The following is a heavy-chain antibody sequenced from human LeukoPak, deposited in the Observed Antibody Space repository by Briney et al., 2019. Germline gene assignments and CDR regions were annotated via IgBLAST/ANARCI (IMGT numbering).Heavy chain of an antibody. CDR1: GGSFSGYY. J-gene: IGHJ4*02. CDR3: ARGVIWIQLWFRFDY. V-gene: IGHV4-34*01. D-gene: IGHD5-18*01. Sequence: PSETLSLTCAVYGGSFSGYYWSWIRHPPGKGLEWIGEINHSGSTNYNPSLKSRVTISVDTSKNQFSLKLSSVTAADTAEYYCARGVIWIQLWFRFDYWGQGTLVTVSS. CDR2: INHSGST.